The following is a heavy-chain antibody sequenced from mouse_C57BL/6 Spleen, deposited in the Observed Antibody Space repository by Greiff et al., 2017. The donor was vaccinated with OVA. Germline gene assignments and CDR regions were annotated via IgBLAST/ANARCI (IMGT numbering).Heavy chain of an antibody. V-gene: IGHV1-69*01. CDR2: IDPSDSYT. CDR3: ARWYYGSSWFAY. D-gene: IGHD1-1*01. CDR1: GYTFTSYW. Sequence: QVQLQQPGAELVMPGASVKLSCKASGYTFTSYWMHWVKQRPGQGLEWIGEIDPSDSYTNYTQKFKGKSTLTVDKSSSTAYMQLSSLTSEDSAVYYCARWYYGSSWFAYWGQGTLVTVSA. J-gene: IGHJ3*01.